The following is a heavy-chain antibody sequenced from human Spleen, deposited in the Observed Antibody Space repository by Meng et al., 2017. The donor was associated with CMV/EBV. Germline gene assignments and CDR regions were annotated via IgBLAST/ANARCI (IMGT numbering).Heavy chain of an antibody. J-gene: IGHJ6*02. D-gene: IGHD2-2*01. V-gene: IGHV3-30*04. CDR1: GFTFSSYA. CDR2: ISYDGSNK. Sequence: GGSLRLSCAASGFTFSSYAMHWVRQAPGKGLEWVAVISYDGSNKYYADSVKGRFTISRDNSKNTLYLQMNSLRAEDTAVYYCARRYCSSNSCYVDSGMDVWGQGTTVTVSS. CDR3: ARRYCSSNSCYVDSGMDV.